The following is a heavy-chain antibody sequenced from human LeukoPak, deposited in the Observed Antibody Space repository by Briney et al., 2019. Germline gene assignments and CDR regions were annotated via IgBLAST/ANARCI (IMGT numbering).Heavy chain of an antibody. CDR1: GFTFSDYY. CDR2: ISGSGTTM. J-gene: IGHJ4*02. D-gene: IGHD3-10*01. V-gene: IGHV3-11*04. CDR3: ARDSFYYASDD. Sequence: GGSLRLSCVASGFTFSDYYMTWVRQAPGKGLEWVSYISGSGTTMYYADSVKGRFTVSRDNARNSLFLQMNSLRAEDTAVYYCARDSFYYASDDWGQGILVTVSS.